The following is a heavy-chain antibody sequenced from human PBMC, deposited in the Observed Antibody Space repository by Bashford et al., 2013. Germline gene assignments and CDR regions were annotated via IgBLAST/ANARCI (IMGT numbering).Heavy chain of an antibody. V-gene: IGHV3-21*01. CDR3: ARDARIVGASAFDI. Sequence: GSLRLSCAASGFTFSSYSMNWVRQAPGKGLEWVSSISSSSSYIYYADSVKGRFTISRDNAKNSLYLQMNSLRAEDTAVYYCARDARIVGASAFDIWGQGTMVTVSS. CDR1: GFTFSSYS. D-gene: IGHD1-26*01. J-gene: IGHJ3*02. CDR2: ISSSSSYI.